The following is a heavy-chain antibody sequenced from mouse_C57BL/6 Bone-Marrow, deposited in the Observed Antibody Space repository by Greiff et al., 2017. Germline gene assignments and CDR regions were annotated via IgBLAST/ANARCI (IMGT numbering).Heavy chain of an antibody. CDR2: ISDGGSYT. CDR1: GFTFSSYA. J-gene: IGHJ2*01. V-gene: IGHV5-4*01. D-gene: IGHD2-4*01. CDR3: ARDDDYDLFDY. Sequence: EVKLVESGGGLVKPGGSLKLSCAASGFTFSSYAMSWVRQTPEKRLEWVATISDGGSYTYYPDNVKGRFTIARDNDKNNLYLQMSHLKSEDTAMYYCARDDDYDLFDYWGQGTTLTVSS.